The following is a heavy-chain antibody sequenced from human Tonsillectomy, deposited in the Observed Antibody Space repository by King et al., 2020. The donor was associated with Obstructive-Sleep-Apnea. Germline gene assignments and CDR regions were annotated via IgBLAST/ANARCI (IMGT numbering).Heavy chain of an antibody. CDR1: GGSISSSSDY. J-gene: IGHJ6*02. V-gene: IGHV4-39*07. Sequence: LQLQESGPGRVKASETLSLTCSVSGGSISSSSDYWVWIRQPPGKGLEWIGTFYYSVYTYYNPSLKSRFTISLETSNNQFSLKLSSVTAADTAVYSCATEVAATINYGMDVWGQGTTVTVSS. CDR3: ATEVAATINYGMDV. CDR2: FYYSVYT. D-gene: IGHD2-15*01.